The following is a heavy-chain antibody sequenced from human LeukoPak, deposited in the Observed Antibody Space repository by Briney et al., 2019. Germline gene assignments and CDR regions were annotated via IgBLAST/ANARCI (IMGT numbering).Heavy chain of an antibody. Sequence: GGSLRLSCAASGFTFSSYSMNWVRQAPGKGLEWVSSISSSSSYMYYADSVKGRFTISRDNAKNTLYLQMNSLRAEDTAVYYCARDLGAGGFDYWGQGTLVTVSS. J-gene: IGHJ4*02. CDR2: ISSSSSYM. D-gene: IGHD3-10*01. CDR1: GFTFSSYS. V-gene: IGHV3-21*01. CDR3: ARDLGAGGFDY.